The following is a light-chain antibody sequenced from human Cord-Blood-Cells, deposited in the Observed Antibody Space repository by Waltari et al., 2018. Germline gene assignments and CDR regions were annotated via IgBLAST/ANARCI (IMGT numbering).Light chain of an antibody. CDR1: QRVTTN. J-gene: IGKJ1*01. Sequence: EMVMTQSPATLSVSPGERATLSCRASQRVTTNLACYQQKPGQAPRLLIYGASTTTTTIPARCSGSGSGTEFTLTISSLQSEDFAVYYCQQYNNWSPWTFGQGTKVEIK. CDR3: QQYNNWSPWT. V-gene: IGKV3-15*01. CDR2: GAS.